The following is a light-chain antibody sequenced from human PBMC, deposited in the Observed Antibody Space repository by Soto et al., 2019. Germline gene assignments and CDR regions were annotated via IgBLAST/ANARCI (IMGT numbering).Light chain of an antibody. J-gene: IGKJ3*01. CDR1: QSVSSNY. Sequence: EIVLTQSPGTLSLSPGERATLSCRASQSVSSNYLVWYQQKPGQAPRLLIHGASSRATGIPDRFSGSGSGTDFILTIVRLEPEDFAVYYCQQYGDSPTFGPGTKLDFK. V-gene: IGKV3-20*01. CDR3: QQYGDSPT. CDR2: GAS.